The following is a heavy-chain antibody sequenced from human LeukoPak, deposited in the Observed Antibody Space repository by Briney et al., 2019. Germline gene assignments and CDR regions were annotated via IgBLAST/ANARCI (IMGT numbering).Heavy chain of an antibody. CDR2: ISGYNGYT. Sequence: GAAVTLSCKASGYTFNNYGLSWVRQAPGQGLEWMGWISGYNGYTRYAQKVEGRVTMTTDTSTSTAYMELRSLRSDDTAVYSCARSGHRRYYYASGPDYWGQGTLVTVSS. J-gene: IGHJ4*02. CDR1: GYTFNNYG. D-gene: IGHD3-10*01. CDR3: ARSGHRRYYYASGPDY. V-gene: IGHV1-18*01.